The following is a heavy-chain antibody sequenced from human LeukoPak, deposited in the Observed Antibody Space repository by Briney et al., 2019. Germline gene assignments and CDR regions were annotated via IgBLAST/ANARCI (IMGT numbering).Heavy chain of an antibody. J-gene: IGHJ4*02. CDR1: GGSISSGTNY. D-gene: IGHD5-12*01. CDR2: MYYSGSI. CDR3: ARHGDSGYDYFDY. Sequence: SETLSLTCTVSGGSISSGTNYRGWVRQPPGKGLEWIGSMYYSGSIYYNPSLKSRVSVSGDTSKNQFSLGLSSVTAADTAVYYCARHGDSGYDYFDYWGQGILVTVSS. V-gene: IGHV4-39*01.